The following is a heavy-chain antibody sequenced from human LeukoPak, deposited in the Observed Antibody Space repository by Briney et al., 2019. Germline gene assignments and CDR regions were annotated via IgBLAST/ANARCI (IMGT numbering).Heavy chain of an antibody. CDR2: IYYSGST. CDR3: AKRRAGFGEGEFDY. D-gene: IGHD3-10*01. CDR1: GGSISSYY. V-gene: IGHV4-59*08. J-gene: IGHJ4*02. Sequence: SETLSLTCTVSGGSISSYYWSWIRQPPGKGLEWIGYIYYSGSTNYNPSLKSRVTISVDTSKNQFSLKLSSVTAADTAVYYCAKRRAGFGEGEFDYWGQGTLVTVSS.